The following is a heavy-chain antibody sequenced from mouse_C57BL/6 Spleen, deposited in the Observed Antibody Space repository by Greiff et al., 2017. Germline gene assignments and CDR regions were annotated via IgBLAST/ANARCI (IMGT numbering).Heavy chain of an antibody. CDR1: GFTFSDYG. CDR3: ARRYCGSSHGWFAD. V-gene: IGHV5-17*01. Sequence: EVQLVESGGGLVKPGGSLKLSCAASGFTFSDYGMHWVRQAPGKGLEWVAYISSGSGTIYYADTVKGRFTITRDNTKNTLFLQMTSLRSEDTAMYYCARRYCGSSHGWFADWGKGTMVTVSA. D-gene: IGHD1-1*01. J-gene: IGHJ3*01. CDR2: ISSGSGTI.